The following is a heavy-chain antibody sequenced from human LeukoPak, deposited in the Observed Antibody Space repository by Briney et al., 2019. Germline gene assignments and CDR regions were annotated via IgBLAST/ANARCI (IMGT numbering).Heavy chain of an antibody. CDR2: ISGDGGST. J-gene: IGHJ6*02. CDR1: GFTFDEYA. Sequence: GGSLRLSCAASGFTFDEYAMHWVRQAPGKGLEWVPLISGDGGSTYYVDSVKGRFTISRDNSKNSLYLQMNSLRTEDTALYYCAKDRVVPGNYYYGMDVWGQGTTVTVSS. CDR3: AKDRVVPGNYYYGMDV. V-gene: IGHV3-43*02. D-gene: IGHD6-19*01.